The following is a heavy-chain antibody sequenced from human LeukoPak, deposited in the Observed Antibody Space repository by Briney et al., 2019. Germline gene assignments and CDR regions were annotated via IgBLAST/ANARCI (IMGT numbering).Heavy chain of an antibody. D-gene: IGHD3-22*01. CDR3: ARRDDSSGYTFDS. CDR2: IDPSDSYT. CDR1: GYRFTSYW. J-gene: IGHJ4*02. V-gene: IGHV5-10-1*01. Sequence: GESLRISCKGSGYRFTSYWINWVRRMPGKGLEWMGRIDPSDSYTNYSPSFQGHVTISADKSISTAYLQWSSLKASDTAIYYCARRDDSSGYTFDSWGQGTLVTVSS.